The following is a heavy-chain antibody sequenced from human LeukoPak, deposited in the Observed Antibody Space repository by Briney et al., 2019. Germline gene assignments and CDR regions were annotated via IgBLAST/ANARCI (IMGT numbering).Heavy chain of an antibody. J-gene: IGHJ4*02. D-gene: IGHD4-17*01. CDR2: IYPGDSDT. Sequence: GESLKISCKGSGYSFTSYWIGWVRQMPGKGLEWMGIIYPGDSDTRYSPSFQGQVTISADKSISTAYLQWSSLKASDTAMYCCARRRSVYGDFQPVVYWGQGTLVTVSS. CDR3: ARRRSVYGDFQPVVY. V-gene: IGHV5-51*01. CDR1: GYSFTSYW.